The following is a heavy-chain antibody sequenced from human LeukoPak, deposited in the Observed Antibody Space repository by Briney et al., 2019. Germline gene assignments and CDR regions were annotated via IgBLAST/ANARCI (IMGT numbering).Heavy chain of an antibody. CDR2: IYHSGST. J-gene: IGHJ4*02. Sequence: PSETLSLTCTVSGYSISSGYYWGWIRQPPGKGLEWIGNIYHSGSTYYNPSLQSRVTISVDTSKNQFSLKLSSVTAADTAVYYCARGRQWLVPGFDYWGQGTLVTVSS. D-gene: IGHD6-19*01. V-gene: IGHV4-38-2*02. CDR3: ARGRQWLVPGFDY. CDR1: GYSISSGYY.